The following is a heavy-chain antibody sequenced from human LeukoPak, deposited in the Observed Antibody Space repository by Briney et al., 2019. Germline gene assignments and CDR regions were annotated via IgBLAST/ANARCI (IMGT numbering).Heavy chain of an antibody. CDR1: GFTFSTSW. V-gene: IGHV3-7*03. Sequence: GGSLRLSCAASGFTFSTSWMSWVRQVPGKGLEWVANIKKDGSETYYVDTVKGRFTISRDNAKNSLYLQMNSLRAEDTAMYYCARGRYSGTTYYFDYWGQGTLVTVSS. D-gene: IGHD5-12*01. CDR3: ARGRYSGTTYYFDY. CDR2: IKKDGSET. J-gene: IGHJ4*02.